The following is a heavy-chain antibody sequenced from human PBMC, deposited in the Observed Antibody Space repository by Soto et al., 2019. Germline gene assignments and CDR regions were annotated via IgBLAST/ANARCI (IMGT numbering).Heavy chain of an antibody. CDR3: AKTYGDYAGYYYYGMDV. CDR1: GFTFTSYA. Sequence: PGGSLRLSCAASGFTFTSYAMSWVRQAPGKGLDWVSAISASGGSTYYADSVKGRFTISRDISKSTLHLQLNSLRAEDTAVYYCAKTYGDYAGYYYYGMDVWGQGTTVTVSS. V-gene: IGHV3-23*01. D-gene: IGHD4-17*01. J-gene: IGHJ6*02. CDR2: ISASGGST.